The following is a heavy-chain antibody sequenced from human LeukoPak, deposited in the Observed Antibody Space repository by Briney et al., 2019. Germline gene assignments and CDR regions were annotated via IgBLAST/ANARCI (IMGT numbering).Heavy chain of an antibody. D-gene: IGHD4-17*01. CDR3: TPHGRGDYAPLGGVDY. Sequence: GGSLRLSCAASGFTFDDYAMHWVRQAPGKGLEWVSYISSSGSTIYYADSVKGRFTISRDNAKNSLYLQMNSLKTEDTAVYYCTPHGRGDYAPLGGVDYWGQGTLVTVSS. CDR1: GFTFDDYA. V-gene: IGHV3-48*03. J-gene: IGHJ4*02. CDR2: ISSSGSTI.